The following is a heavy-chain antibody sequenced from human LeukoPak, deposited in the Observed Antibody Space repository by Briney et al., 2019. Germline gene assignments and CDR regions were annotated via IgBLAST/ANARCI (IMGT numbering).Heavy chain of an antibody. CDR3: ASTFDSGPRPYYFDY. CDR1: GFTFSDYY. J-gene: IGHJ4*02. D-gene: IGHD3-16*01. V-gene: IGHV3-11*01. CDR2: ISSSGSTI. Sequence: GGSLRLSCAASGFTFSDYYMSWIRQAPGKGLEWVSYISSSGSTIYYADSVKGRFTISRDNAKNSLYLQMNSLRAEDTAVYYCASTFDSGPRPYYFDYWGQGTLVTVSS.